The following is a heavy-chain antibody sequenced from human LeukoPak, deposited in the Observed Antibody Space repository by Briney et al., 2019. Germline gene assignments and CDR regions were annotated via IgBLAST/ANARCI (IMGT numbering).Heavy chain of an antibody. CDR2: INYSGNT. D-gene: IGHD3-10*01. Sequence: SETLSLTCTVSGGSISSSSYYWAWIRQPPGKGLEWIGSINYSGNTYYNPALKSRVTISVDTSKSQFFLKLSSVTAADTAVYSCARQKWITMVRGVINWFDPWGQGTLVTVSS. CDR1: GGSISSSSYY. J-gene: IGHJ5*02. V-gene: IGHV4-39*01. CDR3: ARQKWITMVRGVINWFDP.